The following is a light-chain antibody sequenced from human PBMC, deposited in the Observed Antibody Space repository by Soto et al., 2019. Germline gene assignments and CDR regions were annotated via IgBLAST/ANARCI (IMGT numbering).Light chain of an antibody. Sequence: QSALTQPASVSGSPGQSITISCTGASSDFGNFNYVSWYQQHPGKVSKLIIYEVTSRPSGVSNRFSGSKSDNTASLTISGLQAEDEAYYYCSSYTSINTQLFGGGTKLTVL. CDR2: EVT. CDR3: SSYTSINTQL. J-gene: IGLJ3*02. CDR1: SSDFGNFNY. V-gene: IGLV2-14*01.